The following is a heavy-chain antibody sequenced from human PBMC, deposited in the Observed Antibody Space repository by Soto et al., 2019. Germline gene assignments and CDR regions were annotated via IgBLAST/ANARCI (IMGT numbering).Heavy chain of an antibody. CDR2: IYYSGST. J-gene: IGHJ4*02. CDR3: ARGDISPSWDTPAHYFDY. D-gene: IGHD2-2*01. V-gene: IGHV4-31*03. CDR1: RGSISSGGYY. Sequence: PSETLSLTCIVSRGSISSGGYYWCLIRQHPGKGLEWIGYIYYSGSTYYNPSLKSRVTISVDTSKNQFSLKLSSVTAADTAVYYCARGDISPSWDTPAHYFDYWGKGTLVTVSS.